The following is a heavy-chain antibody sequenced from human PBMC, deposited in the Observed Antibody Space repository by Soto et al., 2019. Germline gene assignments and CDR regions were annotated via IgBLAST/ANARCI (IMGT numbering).Heavy chain of an antibody. CDR1: GYTFTSYG. CDR2: ISAYNGNT. CDR3: ARGGSSGGYYYYYYGMDV. D-gene: IGHD2-15*01. V-gene: IGHV1-18*01. Sequence: GASVKVSCKASGYTFTSYGISWVRQAPGQGLEWMGWISAYNGNTNYAQKLQGRVTMTTDTSTSTAYMELRSLRSDDTAVYYCARGGSSGGYYYYYYGMDVWGQGTTVTVSS. J-gene: IGHJ6*02.